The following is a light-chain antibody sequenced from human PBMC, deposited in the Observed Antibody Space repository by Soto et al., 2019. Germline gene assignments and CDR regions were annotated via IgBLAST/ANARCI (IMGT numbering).Light chain of an antibody. V-gene: IGKV3-20*01. J-gene: IGKJ2*01. CDR3: QQYGSSPPRYT. CDR1: QSVSNSY. CDR2: GAS. Sequence: EIVLTQSPGTLSLSPGERATLSCRASQSVSNSYLAWYQQKPGQAPRLLIYGASSRATGIPDRFSGSGSGTDFTLTIGRPEPEDFAVYYCQQYGSSPPRYTFGQGTKLEIK.